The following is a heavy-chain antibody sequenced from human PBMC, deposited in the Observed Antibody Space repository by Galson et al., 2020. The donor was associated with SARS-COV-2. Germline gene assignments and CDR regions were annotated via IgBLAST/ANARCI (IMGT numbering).Heavy chain of an antibody. Sequence: SETLSLTCTVSGGSISSSSYYWGWIRQPPGKGLEWIGSIYYSGSTYYNPSLKSRVTISVDTSKNQFSLKLSSVTAADTAVYYCARDRGSFYSSGWYYYYYYMDVWGKGTTVTVSS. J-gene: IGHJ6*03. V-gene: IGHV4-39*07. CDR1: GGSISSSSYY. CDR3: ARDRGSFYSSGWYYYYYYMDV. CDR2: IYYSGST. D-gene: IGHD6-19*01.